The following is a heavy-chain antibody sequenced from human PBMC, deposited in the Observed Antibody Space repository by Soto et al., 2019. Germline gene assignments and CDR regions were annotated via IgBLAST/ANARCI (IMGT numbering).Heavy chain of an antibody. Sequence: PGGSLRLSCAASGFTFDDYAMHWVRQAPGKGLEWVSGISWNSGSIGYADSVKGRFTISRDNAKNSLYLQMNSLRAEDTALYYCAKDNTGTFFGYNWFDPWGQGTLVTVSS. V-gene: IGHV3-9*01. D-gene: IGHD3-3*02. CDR1: GFTFDDYA. J-gene: IGHJ5*02. CDR2: ISWNSGSI. CDR3: AKDNTGTFFGYNWFDP.